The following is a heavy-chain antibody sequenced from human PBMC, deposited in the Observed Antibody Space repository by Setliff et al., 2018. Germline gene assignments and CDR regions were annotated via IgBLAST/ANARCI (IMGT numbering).Heavy chain of an antibody. D-gene: IGHD2-2*03. CDR3: VRVEAGYCSSTSCYVVGAFDI. CDR2: IYTSGST. Sequence: KTSETLSLTCTVSGGSISSNYWSWVRQPPGKGLEWIGYIYTSGSTNYNPSLKSRGTISVDTSRNQFSLKLSSVTAAGTAVYYCVRVEAGYCSSTSCYVVGAFDIWGQGTMVTVSS. V-gene: IGHV4-4*08. J-gene: IGHJ3*02. CDR1: GGSISSNY.